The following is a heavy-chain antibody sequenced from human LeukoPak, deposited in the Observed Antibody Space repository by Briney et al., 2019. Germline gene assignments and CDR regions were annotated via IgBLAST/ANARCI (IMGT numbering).Heavy chain of an antibody. D-gene: IGHD2-15*01. J-gene: IGHJ4*02. V-gene: IGHV3-53*01. Sequence: GGSLRLSCAASGFTVSSRYMGWVRQAPGKGLEWVSVIYSGRSTYYADSLEGRFTISRDNSENTLYLHMDSLRAEDTAVYYCARGSGQPRCSGGSCTTVYYFDYWGQGTLVTVCS. CDR2: IYSGRST. CDR3: ARGSGQPRCSGGSCTTVYYFDY. CDR1: GFTVSSRY.